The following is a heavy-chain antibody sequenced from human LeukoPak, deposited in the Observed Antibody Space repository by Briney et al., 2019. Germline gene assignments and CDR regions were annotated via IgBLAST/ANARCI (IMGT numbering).Heavy chain of an antibody. D-gene: IGHD3-22*01. CDR1: GGSISSSSYY. V-gene: IGHV4-39*01. CDR3: ARVGFRDYYDSSGYYSIDY. CDR2: IYYSGST. Sequence: PSETLSLTCTVSGGSISSSSYYWGWIRQPPGKGLEWIGSIYYSGSTYYNPSLKSRVTISVDTSKNQFSLKLSSVTAADTAVYYCARVGFRDYYDSSGYYSIDYWGQGTLVTVSS. J-gene: IGHJ4*02.